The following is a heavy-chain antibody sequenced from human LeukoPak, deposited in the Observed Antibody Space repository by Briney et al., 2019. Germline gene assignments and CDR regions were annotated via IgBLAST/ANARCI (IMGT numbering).Heavy chain of an antibody. J-gene: IGHJ6*03. CDR1: GGTFSSYA. CDR3: ARRRVQQLGRHYYYYMDV. CDR2: IIPIFGTA. Sequence: SVKVSCKASGGTFSSYAISWVRQAPGQGLEWMGGIIPIFGTANYAQKFQGRVTITADESTSTAYMELSSLRSEDTAVYYCARRRVQQLGRHYYYYMDVWGKGTTVTVSS. D-gene: IGHD6-13*01. V-gene: IGHV1-69*13.